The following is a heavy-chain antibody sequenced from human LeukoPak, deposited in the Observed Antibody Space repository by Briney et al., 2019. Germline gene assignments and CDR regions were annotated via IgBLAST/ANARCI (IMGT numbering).Heavy chain of an antibody. J-gene: IGHJ4*02. CDR3: ARDLEYCGGDCAGY. V-gene: IGHV1-18*01. CDR2: ISAYNGNT. D-gene: IGHD2-21*02. CDR1: GYTFTSYG. Sequence: ASVKVSCKASGYTFTSYGIRWVRQAPGQGLEWMGWISAYNGNTNYAQKLQGRVTMTTDTSTSTAYMELRSLRSDDTAVYYCARDLEYCGGDCAGYWGQGTLVTVSS.